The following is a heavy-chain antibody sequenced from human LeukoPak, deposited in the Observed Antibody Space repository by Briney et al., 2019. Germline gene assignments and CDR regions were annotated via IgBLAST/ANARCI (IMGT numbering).Heavy chain of an antibody. CDR2: INPNSGGT. J-gene: IGHJ4*02. CDR1: GYTFTGHY. Sequence: ASVKVSCKASGYTFTGHYMHWVRQAPGQGLEWMEWINPNSGGTNYAQKFQGRVTMTRDTSISTAYMELSRLRSDDTAVYYCARSAPVYFDYWGQGTLVTVSS. CDR3: ARSAPVYFDY. D-gene: IGHD2-2*01. V-gene: IGHV1-2*02.